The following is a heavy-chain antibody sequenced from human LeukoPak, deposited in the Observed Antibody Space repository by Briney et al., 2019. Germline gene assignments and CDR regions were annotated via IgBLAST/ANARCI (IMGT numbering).Heavy chain of an antibody. CDR2: FDPEDGET. Sequence: ASVKVSCKVSGYTLTELSMHWVRQAPGKGLEWMGGFDPEDGETIYAQKFQGRVTMTEDTSTDTAYMELSSLRSEDTAVYYCATVRGSGWHFDYWGQETLVTVSS. CDR3: ATVRGSGWHFDY. CDR1: GYTLTELS. J-gene: IGHJ4*02. D-gene: IGHD6-19*01. V-gene: IGHV1-24*01.